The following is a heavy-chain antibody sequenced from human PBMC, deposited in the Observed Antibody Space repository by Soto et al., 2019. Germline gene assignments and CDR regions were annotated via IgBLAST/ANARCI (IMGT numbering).Heavy chain of an antibody. CDR1: GCSFRGSSYY. J-gene: IGHJ6*02. CDR3: ARHPGYYYGMDV. CDR2: VSYSGNT. V-gene: IGHV4-39*01. Sequence: PSETLSLTCPVSGCSFRGSSYYWGWIRQPPGKGLEWIGSVSYSGNTYYNPSLKSRVTLSVGTSKNQFSLKLSSVTAADTAMYYCARHPGYYYGMDVWGQGTTVTVSS.